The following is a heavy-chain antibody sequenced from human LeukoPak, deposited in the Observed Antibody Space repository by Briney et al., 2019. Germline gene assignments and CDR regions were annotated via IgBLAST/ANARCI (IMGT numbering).Heavy chain of an antibody. J-gene: IGHJ4*02. CDR2: IKGDGSAK. CDR3: ATYNEDCNSASCYFHY. D-gene: IGHD2-2*01. Sequence: GGSLRLSCAASGFTVSTYWMSWVRQAPGKGLEGVANIKGDGSAKFSVDSVRGRFTISRDNAKNSLYLQMNSLRAEDTAVYYCATYNEDCNSASCYFHYWGQGALVTVAS. CDR1: GFTVSTYW. V-gene: IGHV3-7*01.